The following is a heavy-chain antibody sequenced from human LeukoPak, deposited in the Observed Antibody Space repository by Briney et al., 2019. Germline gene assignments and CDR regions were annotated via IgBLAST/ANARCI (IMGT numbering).Heavy chain of an antibody. Sequence: GGSLRLSCAASGFTFSSYGMHWVRQAPGKGLEGVAFIRYDGSNKYYADSVKGRFTISRDNSKNTLYLQMNSLRAEDTAVYYCAKDEGGSLEAPYPALDFWGQGTKVTVSS. D-gene: IGHD2-15*01. CDR1: GFTFSSYG. V-gene: IGHV3-30*02. CDR3: AKDEGGSLEAPYPALDF. J-gene: IGHJ3*01. CDR2: IRYDGSNK.